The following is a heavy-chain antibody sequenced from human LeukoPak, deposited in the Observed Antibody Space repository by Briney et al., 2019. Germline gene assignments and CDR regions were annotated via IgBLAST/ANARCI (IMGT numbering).Heavy chain of an antibody. D-gene: IGHD2-15*01. J-gene: IGHJ5*02. Sequence: SETLSLTCAVYGGSFSGYSWSWIRQPPGKGLVWIGEINHSGSANYNPSLKSRVSISVDTSKNQSSLNLSSVTAADTAVYYSARGLVDCSGGSCYLGWFDPWGQGTLVTVSS. CDR1: GGSFSGYS. CDR3: ARGLVDCSGGSCYLGWFDP. CDR2: INHSGSA. V-gene: IGHV4-34*01.